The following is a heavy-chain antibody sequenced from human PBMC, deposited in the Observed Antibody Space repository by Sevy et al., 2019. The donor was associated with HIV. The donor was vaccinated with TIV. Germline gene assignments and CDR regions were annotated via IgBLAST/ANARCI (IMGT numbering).Heavy chain of an antibody. Sequence: GGSLRLSCAASGFTFDDYTMHWVRQAPGKGLEWVSLISWDGGSTYYADSVKGRFTISRDNSKNSLYLQMNSLRTEDTALYYCAKDILIRYGSGSCCPRQYGMDVWGQGTTVTVSS. CDR1: GFTFDDYT. CDR2: ISWDGGST. J-gene: IGHJ6*02. V-gene: IGHV3-43*01. CDR3: AKDILIRYGSGSCCPRQYGMDV. D-gene: IGHD3-10*01.